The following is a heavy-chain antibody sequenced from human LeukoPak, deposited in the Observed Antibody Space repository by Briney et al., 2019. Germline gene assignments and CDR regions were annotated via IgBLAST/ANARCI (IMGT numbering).Heavy chain of an antibody. Sequence: GGSLRLSCAASGFTFSDYYMSWIRQAPGKGLEWVSYISSSGSTIYYADSVKGRFTISRDNAKNSLYLQMDSLRAEDTAVYYCATDVLTGYSNFDYWGQGTLVTVSS. J-gene: IGHJ4*02. D-gene: IGHD3-9*01. V-gene: IGHV3-11*01. CDR1: GFTFSDYY. CDR3: ATDVLTGYSNFDY. CDR2: ISSSGSTI.